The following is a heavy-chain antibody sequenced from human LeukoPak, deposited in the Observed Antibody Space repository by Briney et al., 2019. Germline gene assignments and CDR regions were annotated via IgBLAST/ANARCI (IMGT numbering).Heavy chain of an antibody. CDR2: ITSSSSSR. Sequence: GGSLRLSCAASGFTFSSYAMSWVRQAPGKGLEWVSYITSSSSSRYYADSVKGRFTISRDNALNSLFLQMNSLRAEDTAVYYCARDNGFLEWYKDWGQGTLVTVSS. CDR3: ARDNGFLEWYKD. J-gene: IGHJ4*02. D-gene: IGHD3-3*01. CDR1: GFTFSSYA. V-gene: IGHV3-48*01.